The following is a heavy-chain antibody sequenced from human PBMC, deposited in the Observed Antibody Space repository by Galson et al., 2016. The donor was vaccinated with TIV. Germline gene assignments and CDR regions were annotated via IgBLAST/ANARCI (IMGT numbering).Heavy chain of an antibody. CDR1: GGSFSGYS. Sequence: ETLSLTCTAYGGSFSGYSWTWIRQPPGKGLEWIGEINQSGSTIHNPSLKSHIKISVDTSKHQFSLRLSSLTAADTAVYFCARQVTTRPWAGLDVWGQGTTVTVSS. J-gene: IGHJ6*02. V-gene: IGHV4-34*01. CDR2: INQSGST. CDR3: ARQVTTRPWAGLDV. D-gene: IGHD4-17*01.